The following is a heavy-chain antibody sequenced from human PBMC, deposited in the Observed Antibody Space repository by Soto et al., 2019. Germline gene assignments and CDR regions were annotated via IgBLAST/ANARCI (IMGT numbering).Heavy chain of an antibody. Sequence: SETLSLTCTVSGDSLSSIIWWGCFRQPSGNGLEWIAEIYHTGSTNYYPSLKSRVSMSVDKSKNQFSLKVNSVTAADTAVYYCARRRDGSGSLDYKGKGMLVTVSS. V-gene: IGHV4-4*02. D-gene: IGHD3-10*01. CDR1: GDSLSSIIW. CDR3: ARRRDGSGSLDY. J-gene: IGHJ4*02. CDR2: IYHTGST.